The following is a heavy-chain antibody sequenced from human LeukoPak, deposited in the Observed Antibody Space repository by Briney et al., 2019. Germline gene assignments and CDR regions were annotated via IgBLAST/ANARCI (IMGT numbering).Heavy chain of an antibody. V-gene: IGHV4-39*01. J-gene: IGHJ6*03. Sequence: TSETLSLTCTVSGGSISSSSYYWGWIRQPPGKGLEWIGSIYYSGSTYYNPSLKSRVTISVDTSKNQFSLKLSSVTAADTAVYYCARHRPHYPREDYYYMDVWGKGTTVTISS. CDR1: GGSISSSSYY. CDR2: IYYSGST. CDR3: ARHRPHYPREDYYYMDV. D-gene: IGHD3-10*01.